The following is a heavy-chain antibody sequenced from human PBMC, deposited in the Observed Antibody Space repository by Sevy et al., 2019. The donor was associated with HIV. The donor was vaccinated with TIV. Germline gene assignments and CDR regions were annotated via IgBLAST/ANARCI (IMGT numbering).Heavy chain of an antibody. Sequence: GGSLRLSCAASGFNFSIYAMHWVRQAPGKGLEWVAVIPYDGNNKYYADSVKSRFTNSRDNSKNIFYLKMNSLRGEDMAVYYCAGEGYYDFWSGYPRNEFDYWGQGTLVTVSS. CDR2: IPYDGNNK. V-gene: IGHV3-30-3*01. CDR1: GFNFSIYA. J-gene: IGHJ4*02. D-gene: IGHD3-3*01. CDR3: AGEGYYDFWSGYPRNEFDY.